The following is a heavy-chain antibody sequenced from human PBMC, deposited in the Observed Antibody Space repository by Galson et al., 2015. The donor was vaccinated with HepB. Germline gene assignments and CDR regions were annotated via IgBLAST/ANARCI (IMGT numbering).Heavy chain of an antibody. CDR3: AKVGLNYDLYNYYYYYYMDV. CDR1: GFTFSSYG. Sequence: SLRLSCAASGFTFSSYGMHWVRQAPGKGLEWVAVISYDGSNKYYADSVKGRFTISRDNSKNTLYLQMNSLRAEDTAVYYCAKVGLNYDLYNYYYYYYMDVWGKGTTVTVSS. D-gene: IGHD3-3*01. J-gene: IGHJ6*03. V-gene: IGHV3-30*18. CDR2: ISYDGSNK.